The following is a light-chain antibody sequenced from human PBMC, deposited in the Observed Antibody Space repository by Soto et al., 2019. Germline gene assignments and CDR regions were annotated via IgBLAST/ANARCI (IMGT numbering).Light chain of an antibody. V-gene: IGLV2-14*01. CDR1: SSDVGGYNY. Sequence: QSALTQPASVSGSPGQSITISCTGTSSDVGGYNYVSWYQQHPGKAPKLMIYDVSNRPSGVSNRFSGSKSGNTASLTISGLQAEDEADYYCSSYTSRSVFGTWTRSPS. J-gene: IGLJ1*01. CDR3: SSYTSRSV. CDR2: DVS.